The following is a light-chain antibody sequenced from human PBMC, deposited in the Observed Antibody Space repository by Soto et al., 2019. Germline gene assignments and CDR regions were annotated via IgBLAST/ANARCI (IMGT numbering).Light chain of an antibody. J-gene: IGLJ2*01. Sequence: QSVLTQPASVSGSPGQSITISCSGTSNDIGPYDYVSWYQQHPGKAPKLIIYDVTIRPSGVSNRFSGSKSGITASLTISGLQAEDEADYYCSSYTRRSTLVFGGGTKVTVL. CDR2: DVT. V-gene: IGLV2-14*03. CDR1: SNDIGPYDY. CDR3: SSYTRRSTLV.